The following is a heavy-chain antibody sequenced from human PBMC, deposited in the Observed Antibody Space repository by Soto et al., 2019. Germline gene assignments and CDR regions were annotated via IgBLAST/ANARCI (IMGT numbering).Heavy chain of an antibody. V-gene: IGHV1-3*01. CDR2: INAGNGNT. CDR1: GYTFTSYA. CDR3: ARLVAIVATIRVHYYYGMDV. Sequence: QVQLVQSGAEVKKPGASVKVSCKASGYTFTSYAMHWVRQAPGQRLEWMGWINAGNGNTKYSQKFQGRVTITRDTSASTAYMELSSLRSEDTAVYYCARLVAIVATIRVHYYYGMDVWGQGTTVTVSS. D-gene: IGHD5-12*01. J-gene: IGHJ6*02.